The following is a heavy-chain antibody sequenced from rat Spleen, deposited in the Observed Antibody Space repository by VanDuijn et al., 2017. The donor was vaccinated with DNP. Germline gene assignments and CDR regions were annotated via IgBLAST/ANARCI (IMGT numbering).Heavy chain of an antibody. J-gene: IGHJ4*01. Sequence: EVQLQESGPGLVEPSQSLSLTCSVTGYSITSCCRWTWIRKFPGHKLEWMGYISEGSTNYNPSLKSRISIPRDTSKNQFFLQLSSVTTEDTATYYCARWPGYNPPYAMDAWGQGTSVTVSS. D-gene: IGHD1-4*01. CDR2: ISEGST. V-gene: IGHV3-3*01. CDR3: ARWPGYNPPYAMDA. CDR1: GYSITSCCR.